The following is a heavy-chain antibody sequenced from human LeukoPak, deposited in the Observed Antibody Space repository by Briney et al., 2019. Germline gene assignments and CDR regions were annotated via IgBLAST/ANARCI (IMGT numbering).Heavy chain of an antibody. J-gene: IGHJ4*02. Sequence: GGSLRLSCAASGFTVTSNYMTWVRQAPGKGLEWVSVIYSGGSTYYADSVKGRFTISRDNSKNTLYLQMNSLRAEDTAIHYCARDDVASVFDYWGQGTLVTVSS. D-gene: IGHD3-16*01. V-gene: IGHV3-66*02. CDR3: ARDDVASVFDY. CDR2: IYSGGST. CDR1: GFTVTSNY.